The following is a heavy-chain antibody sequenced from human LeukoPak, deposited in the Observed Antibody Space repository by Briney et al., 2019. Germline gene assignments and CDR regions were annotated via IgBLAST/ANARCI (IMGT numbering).Heavy chain of an antibody. J-gene: IGHJ2*01. D-gene: IGHD5-18*01. V-gene: IGHV4-59*01. CDR2: MYYSGST. Sequence: SETLSLTCTVSGGSISSYYWSWIRQPPGKGLEWIGYMYYSGSTNYNPSLRSRVTISVDTSQNQLSLRLRSVIAADTAVYYCARGGYAATRYFDLWGRGTLVTVSS. CDR1: GGSISSYY. CDR3: ARGGYAATRYFDL.